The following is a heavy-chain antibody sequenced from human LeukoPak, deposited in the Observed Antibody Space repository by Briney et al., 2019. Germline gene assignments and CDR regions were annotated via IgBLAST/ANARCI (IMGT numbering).Heavy chain of an antibody. CDR1: GGTFSSYT. CDR2: IIPILGIA. D-gene: IGHD2/OR15-2a*01. J-gene: IGHJ6*02. CDR3: SFGAPIYYYGMDV. V-gene: IGHV1-69*02. Sequence: SVKVSCKASGGTFSSYTISWVRQAPGQGLEWMGRIIPILGIANYAQKFQGRVTITEDKSTSTAYMELSSLRSEDTAVYYCSFGAPIYYYGMDVWGQGTTVTVSS.